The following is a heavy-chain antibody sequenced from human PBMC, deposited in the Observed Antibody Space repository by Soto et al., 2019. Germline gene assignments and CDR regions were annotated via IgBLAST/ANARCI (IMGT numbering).Heavy chain of an antibody. V-gene: IGHV4-31*03. CDR1: GGSISSGGYY. CDR3: ARASSGQSGGAFDI. Sequence: PSETLSLTCTVSGGSISSGGYYWSWIRQHPGKGLEWIGYIYYSGSTYYNPSLKSRVTISVDTSKNQFSLKLSSVTAADTAVYYCARASSGQSGGAFDIWGQGTMVTVS. D-gene: IGHD3-22*01. CDR2: IYYSGST. J-gene: IGHJ3*02.